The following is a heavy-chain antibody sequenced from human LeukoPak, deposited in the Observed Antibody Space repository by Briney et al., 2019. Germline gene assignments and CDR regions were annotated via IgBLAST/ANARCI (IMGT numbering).Heavy chain of an antibody. CDR3: ARDRGFDFWSAPDRY. CDR1: GYTFTGYY. CDR2: INPNSGGT. Sequence: ASVKVSCKASGYTFTGYYMHWVRQAPGQGLEWMGWINPNSGGTNYAQKFQGRVTMTRDTSISTAYMELSRLRSDDTAVYYCARDRGFDFWSAPDRYWGQGTLVTVSS. V-gene: IGHV1-2*02. J-gene: IGHJ4*02. D-gene: IGHD3-3*01.